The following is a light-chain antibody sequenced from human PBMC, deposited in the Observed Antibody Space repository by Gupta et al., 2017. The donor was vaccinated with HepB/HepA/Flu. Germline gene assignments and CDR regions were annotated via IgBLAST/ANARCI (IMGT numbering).Light chain of an antibody. V-gene: IGKV3-11*01. CDR1: QSVSRY. CDR2: DAS. CDR3: QQRSTWPYT. J-gene: IGKJ2*01. Sequence: ELVLTQFPATLSLSPGARATLSCRPSQSVSRYLTWYQQRPGQAPRLRIYDASKRATGIPVRFRGGGSGTDFTLTIWGLEPEDFAVYYCQQRSTWPYTFGQGTRVEIK.